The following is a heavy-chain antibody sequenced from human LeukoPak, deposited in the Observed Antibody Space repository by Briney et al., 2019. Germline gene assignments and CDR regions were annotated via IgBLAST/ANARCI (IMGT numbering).Heavy chain of an antibody. CDR1: GFTFSNYW. J-gene: IGHJ4*02. CDR2: INKDGSEI. V-gene: IGHV3-7*01. CDR3: ARDKVTY. Sequence: GGSLRLSCAASGFTFSNYWMSWVRQAPGKGLEWVAHINKDGSEIYYVDSVKGRFTISRDNAKSSLSLQMNSLRVEDTAVYYCARDKVTYWGQGILVTASS.